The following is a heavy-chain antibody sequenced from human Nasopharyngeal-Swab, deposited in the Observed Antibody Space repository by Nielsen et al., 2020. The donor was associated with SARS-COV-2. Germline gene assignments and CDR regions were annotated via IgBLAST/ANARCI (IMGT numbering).Heavy chain of an antibody. CDR3: ARDREYFQH. Sequence: RQAPGKGLEWIGYIYYSGSTYYNPSLKSRVTISVDTSKNQFSLKLSSVTAADTAVYYRARDREYFQHWGQGTLVTVSS. J-gene: IGHJ1*01. V-gene: IGHV4-31*02. CDR2: IYYSGST.